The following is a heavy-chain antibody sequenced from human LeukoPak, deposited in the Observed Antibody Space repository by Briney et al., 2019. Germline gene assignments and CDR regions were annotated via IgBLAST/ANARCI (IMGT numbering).Heavy chain of an antibody. CDR1: GIIMTKYW. CDR3: ARDLYRIVVVPHYFDY. J-gene: IGHJ4*02. CDR2: IKQDGSEK. V-gene: IGHV3-7*01. Sequence: QPGGSLRLSCAASGIIMTKYWMTWVRQVPGKGLEWVANIKQDGSEKYYVDSVKGRFTISRDNARNSLYLQMNSLRAEDTAVYYCARDLYRIVVVPHYFDYWGQGTLVTVSS. D-gene: IGHD3-22*01.